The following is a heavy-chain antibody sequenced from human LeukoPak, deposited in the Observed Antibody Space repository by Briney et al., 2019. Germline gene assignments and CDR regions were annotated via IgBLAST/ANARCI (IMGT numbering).Heavy chain of an antibody. J-gene: IGHJ4*02. D-gene: IGHD4-17*01. Sequence: PGGSLRLSCAASGFTFTSHSMNWVRQAPGKGLEWISYISSSSSTIYYADSVKGRFTISRGNAKNSLYLQMSSLRDEDTAVYYCASLMTTVYYFDYWGQGTLVTVSS. CDR2: ISSSSSTI. CDR3: ASLMTTVYYFDY. CDR1: GFTFTSHS. V-gene: IGHV3-48*02.